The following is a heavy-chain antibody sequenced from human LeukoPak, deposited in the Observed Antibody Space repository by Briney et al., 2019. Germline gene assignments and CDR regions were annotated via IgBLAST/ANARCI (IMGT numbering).Heavy chain of an antibody. CDR3: TRHNYDDYVFDI. D-gene: IGHD4-17*01. CDR1: GGSLSSYY. Sequence: PSETLSLTCTVSGGSLSSYYFSWIRQSPGKGLEWIAYINYSGSASYNPSLKSRVTMSVDTSKQFSLSLSSVTAADTAVYYCTRHNYDDYVFDIWGQGTKVTVSS. V-gene: IGHV4-59*08. CDR2: INYSGSA. J-gene: IGHJ3*02.